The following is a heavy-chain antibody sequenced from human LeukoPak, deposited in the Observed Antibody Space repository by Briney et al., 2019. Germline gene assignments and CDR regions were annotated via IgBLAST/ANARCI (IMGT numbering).Heavy chain of an antibody. V-gene: IGHV3-21*01. CDR1: GFTFSSYS. J-gene: IGHJ6*03. CDR3: ARENDYDFWSGYYLYQDYYYMDV. D-gene: IGHD3-3*01. Sequence: GGSLRLSCAASGFTFSSYSMNWVRQAPGKGLEWVSSISSSSSYIYYADSVKGRFTISRDNAKNSLYLQMNSLRAEDTAVYYCARENDYDFWSGYYLYQDYYYMDVWGKGTTVTVSS. CDR2: ISSSSSYI.